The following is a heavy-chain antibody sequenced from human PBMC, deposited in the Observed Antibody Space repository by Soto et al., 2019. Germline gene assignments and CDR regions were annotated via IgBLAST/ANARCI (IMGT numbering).Heavy chain of an antibody. Sequence: SETLSLTCTVSGGSISSYYWSWIRQPPGKGLEWIGYIYYSGSTNYNPSLKSRVTISVDTSKNQFSLKLSSVTAADTAVYYCARGTTIFGVSNYYYMDVWGKGTTVTVSS. V-gene: IGHV4-59*01. J-gene: IGHJ6*03. D-gene: IGHD3-3*01. CDR3: ARGTTIFGVSNYYYMDV. CDR1: GGSISSYY. CDR2: IYYSGST.